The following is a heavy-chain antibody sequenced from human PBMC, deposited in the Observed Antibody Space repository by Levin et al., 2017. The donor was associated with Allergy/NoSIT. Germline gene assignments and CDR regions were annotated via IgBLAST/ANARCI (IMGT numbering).Heavy chain of an antibody. Sequence: ASVKVSCKASGYTFTSYDFSWVRQAPGQGLEWVGWISIYNGNTNYAQKFQGRVTLTTDTSTSTAYMELRSLRLDDTAVYFCARGSGSGGNGMDVWGKGTTVTVSS. CDR2: ISIYNGNT. D-gene: IGHD1-26*01. V-gene: IGHV1-18*01. CDR3: ARGSGSGGNGMDV. J-gene: IGHJ6*04. CDR1: GYTFTSYD.